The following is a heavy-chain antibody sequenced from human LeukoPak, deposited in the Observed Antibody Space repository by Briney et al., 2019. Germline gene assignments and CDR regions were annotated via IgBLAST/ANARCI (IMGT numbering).Heavy chain of an antibody. J-gene: IGHJ1*01. CDR3: ARGAGATWIEYFQQ. CDR2: IYSGGST. CDR1: GFTVSNTY. V-gene: IGHV3-53*05. D-gene: IGHD4/OR15-4a*01. Sequence: GGSLRLSCAASGFTVSNTYMSWVRRAPGKGLEWVAVIYSGGSTFYADTVKGRFTISREKSENTVFLQMNSLRSEDTAVYYCARGAGATWIEYFQQWGQGTLVTVSS.